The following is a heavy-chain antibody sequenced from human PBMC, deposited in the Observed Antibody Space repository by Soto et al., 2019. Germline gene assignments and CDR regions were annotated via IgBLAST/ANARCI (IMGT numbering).Heavy chain of an antibody. CDR2: IYYSGST. D-gene: IGHD7-27*01. Sequence: SETLSLTCTVSGGSITSSSYYWGWIRQPPGKGLEWIGSIYYSGSTYYNPSLKSRFTISLDTSKNQFSLKLSSLTAADTAVYYCARGPSGDKVDSWGQGTLVTVSS. CDR1: GGSITSSSYY. CDR3: ARGPSGDKVDS. V-gene: IGHV4-39*01. J-gene: IGHJ4*02.